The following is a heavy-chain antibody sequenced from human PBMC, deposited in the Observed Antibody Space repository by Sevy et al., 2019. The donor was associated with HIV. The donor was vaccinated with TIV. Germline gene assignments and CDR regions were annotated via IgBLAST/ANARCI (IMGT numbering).Heavy chain of an antibody. CDR3: AKAHIATWWTLDY. D-gene: IGHD2-21*01. V-gene: IGHV3-30*18. CDR1: GFDFNHYG. J-gene: IGHJ4*02. Sequence: GGSLRLSCAASGFDFNHYGIYWVRRAPGRGLEWVSFISNSGSDQYYAVSVKGRFTISRHYSNNTVYLEMQSLRSDDTATYFCAKAHIATWWTLDYWGQGTTVTVSS. CDR2: ISNSGSDQ.